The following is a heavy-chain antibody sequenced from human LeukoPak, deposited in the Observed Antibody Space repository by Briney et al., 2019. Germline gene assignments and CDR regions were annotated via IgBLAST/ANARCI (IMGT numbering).Heavy chain of an antibody. J-gene: IGHJ4*02. D-gene: IGHD5-18*01. CDR2: INHSGST. V-gene: IGHV4-39*07. CDR3: ARGLRSEYSYDPTGY. CDR1: GGSISSSSYY. Sequence: SETLSLTCTVSGGSISSSSYYWGWIRQPPGKGLEWIGEINHSGSTNYNPSLKSRVTISVDTSKNQFSLKLSSVTAADTAVYYCARGLRSEYSYDPTGYWGQGTLVTVSS.